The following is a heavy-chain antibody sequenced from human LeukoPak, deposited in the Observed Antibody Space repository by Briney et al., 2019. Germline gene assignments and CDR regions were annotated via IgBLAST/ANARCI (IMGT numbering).Heavy chain of an antibody. Sequence: SQTLSLTCTVSGGSISSYYWSWIRQPPGKGLEWIGYIYYSGSTNYNPSLKSRVTISVDTSKNQFSLKLSSVTAADTAVYYCARRLGSGYWDWFDPWGQGTLVTVSS. J-gene: IGHJ5*02. CDR1: GGSISSYY. D-gene: IGHD3-22*01. V-gene: IGHV4-59*08. CDR2: IYYSGST. CDR3: ARRLGSGYWDWFDP.